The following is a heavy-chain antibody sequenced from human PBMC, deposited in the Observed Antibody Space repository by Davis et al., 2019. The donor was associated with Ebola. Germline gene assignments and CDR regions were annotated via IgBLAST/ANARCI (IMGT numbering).Heavy chain of an antibody. CDR2: ISSSGSTI. V-gene: IGHV3-11*01. CDR1: GFTFSDYY. CDR3: ARDPHDYGVHDAFDI. D-gene: IGHD4-17*01. J-gene: IGHJ3*02. Sequence: GGSLRLSCAASGFTFSDYYMSWIRQAPGKGLEWVSNISSSGSTIYYADSVKGRFTISRDNAKNSLYLQMNSLRAEDTAVYYCARDPHDYGVHDAFDIWGQGTMVTVSS.